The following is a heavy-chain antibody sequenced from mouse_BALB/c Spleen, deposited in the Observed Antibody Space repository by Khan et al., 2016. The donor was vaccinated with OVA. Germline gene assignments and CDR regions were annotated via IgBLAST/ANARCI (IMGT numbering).Heavy chain of an antibody. V-gene: IGHV5-6-5*01. Sequence: EVQLVASGGGAVKPGGSLKLSCAVSGFTFSSFVMSWVRQTPEKRLEWVASISSGGSTYYPDIVKGRFTISRANARDIVYLQMSSLRSEDMAIYYCTREAYRYDEYYFDYWGQGTTLIVSS. CDR1: GFTFSSFV. CDR2: ISSGGST. D-gene: IGHD2-14*01. J-gene: IGHJ2*01. CDR3: TREAYRYDEYYFDY.